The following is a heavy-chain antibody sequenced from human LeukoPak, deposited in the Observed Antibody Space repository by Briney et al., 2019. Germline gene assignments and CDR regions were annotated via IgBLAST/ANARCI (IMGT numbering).Heavy chain of an antibody. Sequence: ASVKVSCKASGYTFTGYYMHWVRQAPGQGLEWMGWINPNSGGTNYAQKFQGRATMTRDTSISTAYMELSRLRSDDTAVYYCASIGGAARPFLYYGMDVWGQGTTVTVSS. CDR1: GYTFTGYY. D-gene: IGHD6-6*01. CDR3: ASIGGAARPFLYYGMDV. V-gene: IGHV1-2*02. CDR2: INPNSGGT. J-gene: IGHJ6*02.